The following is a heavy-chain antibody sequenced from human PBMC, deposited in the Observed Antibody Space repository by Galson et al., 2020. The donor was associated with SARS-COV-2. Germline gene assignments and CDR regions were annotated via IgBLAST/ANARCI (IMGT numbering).Heavy chain of an antibody. J-gene: IGHJ4*02. CDR1: AGSVSSSPYS. V-gene: IGHV4-39*01. D-gene: IGHD7-27*01. CDR3: ARHEDWGSHIDY. CDR2: IYFSGAT. Sequence: SETLSLTCTVSAGSVSSSPYSWGWIRQPPGKGLEWVGYIYFSGATYSNPSLQSRVTISVDTSKNQFSLKLTSLTAADTAVYYCARHEDWGSHIDYWGQGTLVTVSS.